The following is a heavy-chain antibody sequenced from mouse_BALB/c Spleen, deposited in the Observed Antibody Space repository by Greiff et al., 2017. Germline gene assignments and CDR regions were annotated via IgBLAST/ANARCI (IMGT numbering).Heavy chain of an antibody. CDR2: IRSKSNNYAT. Sequence: DVQLVESGGGLVQPKGSLKLSCAASGFTFNTYAMNWVRQAPGKGLEWVARIRSKSNNYATYYADAVKDRFTISRDDSQSMLYLQMNNLKTEDTAMYYCVRDYDGPYYFDYWGQGTTLTVSS. CDR1: GFTFNTYA. J-gene: IGHJ2*01. V-gene: IGHV10-1*02. CDR3: VRDYDGPYYFDY. D-gene: IGHD1-2*01.